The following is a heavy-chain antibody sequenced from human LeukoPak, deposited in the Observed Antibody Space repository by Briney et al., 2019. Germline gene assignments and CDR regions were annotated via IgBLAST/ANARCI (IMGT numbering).Heavy chain of an antibody. D-gene: IGHD2-2*01. CDR1: GFTVSSNY. J-gene: IGHJ4*02. CDR2: IYSGGST. CDR3: ARLCSSTSCSPSY. V-gene: IGHV3-53*01. Sequence: GGSLRLSCAASGFTVSSNYMSWVRQAPGKGLEWVSVIYSGGSTYYADSVKGRFTISRDNSKNTLYLQMNSLRAEDTAVYYCARLCSSTSCSPSYWGQGTLVTVSS.